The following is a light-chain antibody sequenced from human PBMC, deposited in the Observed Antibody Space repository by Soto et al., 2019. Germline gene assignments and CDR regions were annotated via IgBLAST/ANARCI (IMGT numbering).Light chain of an antibody. J-gene: IGKJ5*01. CDR2: GTS. CDR1: QSVSSTY. V-gene: IGKV3-20*01. CDR3: QQYGSPPIN. Sequence: EIVLTPSPGTLSLSPVERATLSCRASQSVSSTYLAWYQQQPGQAPRLLMSGTSNRATGTPDRFSGSGSGTDFTLTISRLEPEDFAVYYCQQYGSPPINFGQGTRLEIK.